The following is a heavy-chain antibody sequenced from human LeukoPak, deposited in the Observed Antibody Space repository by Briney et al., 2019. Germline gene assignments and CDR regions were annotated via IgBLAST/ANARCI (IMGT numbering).Heavy chain of an antibody. J-gene: IGHJ4*02. CDR2: IWYDGSKK. D-gene: IGHD6-13*01. CDR3: ARGGGPPYSSSWYFDY. Sequence: PGRSLRLSCAASGFTFSSYGMHWVRQAPGKGLEWVAVIWYDGSKKYYADSVKGRFTISRDNSKNTLYLQMNSLRAEDTAVYYCARGGGPPYSSSWYFDYWGQGTLVTVSS. V-gene: IGHV3-33*01. CDR1: GFTFSSYG.